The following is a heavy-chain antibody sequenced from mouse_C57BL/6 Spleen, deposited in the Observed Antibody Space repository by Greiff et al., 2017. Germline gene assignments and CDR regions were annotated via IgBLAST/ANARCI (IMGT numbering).Heavy chain of an antibody. CDR2: IDPSDSYT. J-gene: IGHJ4*01. CDR1: GYTFTSYW. CDR3: ATYSKGDYYAMDY. V-gene: IGHV1-69*01. D-gene: IGHD2-5*01. Sequence: QVQLQQPGAELVMPGASVKLSCKASGYTFTSYWMHWVKQRPGQGLEWIGEIDPSDSYTNYNQKFKGKSTLTVDKSSSTAYMQLSSLTSEDSAVYYCATYSKGDYYAMDYWGQGTSVTVSS.